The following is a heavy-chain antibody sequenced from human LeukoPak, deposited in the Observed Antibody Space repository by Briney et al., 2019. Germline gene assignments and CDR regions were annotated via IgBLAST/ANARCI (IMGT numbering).Heavy chain of an antibody. Sequence: SVKVSCKASGGTFSSYTISWVRQAPGQGLEWMGRIIPILGIANYAQKFQGRVTTIADKSTSTAYMELSSLRSEDTAVYYCARAQGHTNFDYWGQGTPVTVSS. CDR2: IIPILGIA. V-gene: IGHV1-69*02. J-gene: IGHJ4*02. CDR1: GGTFSSYT. CDR3: ARAQGHTNFDY. D-gene: IGHD2-21*01.